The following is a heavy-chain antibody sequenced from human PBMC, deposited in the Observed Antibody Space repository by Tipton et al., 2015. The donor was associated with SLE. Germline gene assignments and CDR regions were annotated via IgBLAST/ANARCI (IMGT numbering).Heavy chain of an antibody. CDR3: ARGWSEIAVAGPGVWYFDL. Sequence: TLSLTCAVYGGSISSYYWSWIRQPPGKGLEWIGYIYYSGSTNYNPSLKSRVTISVDTSKNQFSLKLSSVTAADTAVYYCARGWSEIAVAGPGVWYFDLWGRGTLVTVSS. V-gene: IGHV4-59*01. CDR1: GGSISSYY. J-gene: IGHJ2*01. CDR2: IYYSGST. D-gene: IGHD6-19*01.